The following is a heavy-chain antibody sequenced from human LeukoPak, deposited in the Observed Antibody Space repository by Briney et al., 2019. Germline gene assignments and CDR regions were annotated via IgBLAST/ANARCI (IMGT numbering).Heavy chain of an antibody. CDR3: AGRVWTKTRGLIGYFDY. D-gene: IGHD3-10*01. CDR2: VSTSGT. CDR1: GGSISRYH. J-gene: IGHJ4*02. V-gene: IGHV4-4*07. Sequence: NPSETLSLTCTVSGGSISRYHWSWIRQPAGKGLEWIGRVSTSGTDYNPSLKSRVTTSVDTSKSEFSLNLSSVTAADTAVYFCAGRVWTKTRGLIGYFDYWGQGILVTVSS.